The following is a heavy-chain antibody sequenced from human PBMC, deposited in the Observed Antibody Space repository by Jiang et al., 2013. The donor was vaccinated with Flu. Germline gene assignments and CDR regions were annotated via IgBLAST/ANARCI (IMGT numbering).Heavy chain of an antibody. CDR1: VTPLPAMV. CDR2: ISAYNGNT. CDR3: ARDRISTHSGSYLLDY. Sequence: SGAEVKKPGASVKSPARLLVTPLPAMVVSWVRQAPGQGLEWMGWISAYNGNTNYAQKLQGRVTMTTDTSTSTAYMELRSLRSDDTAVYYCARDRISTHSGSYLLDYWGQGTLVTVSS. J-gene: IGHJ4*02. D-gene: IGHD1-26*01. V-gene: IGHV1-18*01.